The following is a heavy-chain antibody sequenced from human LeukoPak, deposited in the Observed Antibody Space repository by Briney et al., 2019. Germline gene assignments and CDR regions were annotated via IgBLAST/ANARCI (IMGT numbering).Heavy chain of an antibody. CDR2: IYYSGST. CDR3: ARVVPRGALIDY. CDR1: GGSISSGGYY. Sequence: SETLSLTCTVSGGSISSGGYYWSWIRQHPGKGLEWIGYIYYSGSTNYNPSLKSRVTISVDTSKNQFSLKLGSVTAADTAVYYCARVVPRGALIDYWGQGTLVTVSS. J-gene: IGHJ4*02. D-gene: IGHD1-26*01. V-gene: IGHV4-61*08.